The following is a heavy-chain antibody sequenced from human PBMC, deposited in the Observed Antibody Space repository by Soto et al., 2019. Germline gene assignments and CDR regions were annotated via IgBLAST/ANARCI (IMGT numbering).Heavy chain of an antibody. Sequence: GGSLRLSCTASGFTFSNAWMTWVRQAPGKGLGWVGRIKRKTDGGTVDYAAPVKGRFSISRDDSKNTLYLQMNSLKTEDTAMYYCTSDLLGATGSGYWGQGSLVTVSS. J-gene: IGHJ4*02. V-gene: IGHV3-15*01. D-gene: IGHD1-26*01. CDR1: GFTFSNAW. CDR2: IKRKTDGGTV. CDR3: TSDLLGATGSGY.